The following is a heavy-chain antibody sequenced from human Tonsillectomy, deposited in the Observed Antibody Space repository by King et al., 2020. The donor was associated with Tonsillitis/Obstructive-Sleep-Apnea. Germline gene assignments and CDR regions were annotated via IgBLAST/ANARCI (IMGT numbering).Heavy chain of an antibody. V-gene: IGHV3-43*02. CDR2: ISADGGST. CDR3: AKDMGFFDYYLDV. CDR1: GFTFDDYA. J-gene: IGHJ6*03. Sequence: VQLVESGGGVVQPGGSLSLSCAASGFTFDDYAMHWVRQAPGTGLEWVSLISADGGSTYYADSVKGRVTISRDNSNNSLYLQMSSLRTADTALYYCAKDMGFFDYYLDVWGKGTTVTVSS.